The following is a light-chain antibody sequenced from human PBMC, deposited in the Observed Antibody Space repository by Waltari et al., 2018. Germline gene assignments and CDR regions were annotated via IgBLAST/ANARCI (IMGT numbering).Light chain of an antibody. CDR2: GAS. J-gene: IGKJ1*01. V-gene: IGKV1-16*01. CDR3: LQYDSYPRT. CDR1: QGIRNS. Sequence: IQMTQSPSQLSAFVGERVPISCRAGQGIRNSVDWFQQKPGKAPKALMYGASTLHSGVPSRFRGSGFGTDFTLTISGLQPEDFATYYCLQYDSYPRTFGQGTKVEIK.